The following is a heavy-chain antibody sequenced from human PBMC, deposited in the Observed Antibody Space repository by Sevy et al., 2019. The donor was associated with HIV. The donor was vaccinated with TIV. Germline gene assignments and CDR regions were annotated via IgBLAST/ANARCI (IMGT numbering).Heavy chain of an antibody. CDR3: ARDYCSGGSCYKLPDY. J-gene: IGHJ4*01. Sequence: GGSLRLSCAASGFTFSDYYMSWIRQAPGKGLEWVSYISSSGSTIYYSDSVKGRFTISRDNAKNSLYLQMNSLRAEDTAVYYCARDYCSGGSCYKLPDYWGHGTLVTVSS. V-gene: IGHV3-11*01. CDR1: GFTFSDYY. D-gene: IGHD2-15*01. CDR2: ISSSGSTI.